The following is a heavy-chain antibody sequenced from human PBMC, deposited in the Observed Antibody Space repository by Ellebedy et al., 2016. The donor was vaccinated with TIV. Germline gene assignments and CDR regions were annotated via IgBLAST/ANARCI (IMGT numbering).Heavy chain of an antibody. D-gene: IGHD3-22*01. CDR2: FDPEDGET. Sequence: ASVKVSXKVSGYTLTELSMHWVRQAPGKGLEWMGGFDPEDGETIYAQKFQGRVTMTEDTSTDTAYMELSSLRSEDTAVYYCATDRRDYYDSSGSPRGFDPWGQGTLVTVSS. CDR3: ATDRRDYYDSSGSPRGFDP. V-gene: IGHV1-24*01. CDR1: GYTLTELS. J-gene: IGHJ5*02.